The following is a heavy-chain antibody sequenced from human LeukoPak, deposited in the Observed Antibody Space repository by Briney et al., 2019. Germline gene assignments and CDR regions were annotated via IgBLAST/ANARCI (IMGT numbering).Heavy chain of an antibody. V-gene: IGHV1-18*04. Sequence: TSVKVSCKASGYTFTSYYMHWVRQAPGQGLEWMGWISAYNGNTNYAQKLQGRVTMTTDTSTSTAYMELRSLRSDDTAVYYCARVRTGDAFDIWGQGTMVTVSS. J-gene: IGHJ3*02. CDR1: GYTFTSYY. CDR3: ARVRTGDAFDI. D-gene: IGHD1-1*01. CDR2: ISAYNGNT.